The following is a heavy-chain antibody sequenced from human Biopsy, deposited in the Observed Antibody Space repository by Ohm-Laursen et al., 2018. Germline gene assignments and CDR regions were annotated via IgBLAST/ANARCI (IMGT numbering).Heavy chain of an antibody. CDR2: IYYSVMT. D-gene: IGHD4-11*01. J-gene: IGHJ6*02. V-gene: IGHV4-59*02. Sequence: PSDTLSLTCSVSGDSVTKYYWSWIRQPPGKGLEWIGHIYYSVMTNYNPSLQSRVSISVDTSRNQVSLTLSSVTAADTAVYYCARGSGTLNYGNFKYYHYYGMDVWGQGTKVTVSS. CDR3: ARGSGTLNYGNFKYYHYYGMDV. CDR1: GDSVTKYY.